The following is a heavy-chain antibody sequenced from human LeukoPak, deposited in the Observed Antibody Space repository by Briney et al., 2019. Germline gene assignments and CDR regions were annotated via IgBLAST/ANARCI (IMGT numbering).Heavy chain of an antibody. CDR1: GFSLSTSGMC. Sequence: RESGPTLVNPTQTLTLTCTFSGFSLSTSGMCVSWIRQPPGKALEWLARIDWDDDKYYSTSLKTRLTISKDTSKNQVVLTMTNMDPVDTATYYCARIRYYDSSGSAGRYMDVWGKGTTVTVSS. J-gene: IGHJ6*03. V-gene: IGHV2-70*11. CDR2: IDWDDDK. CDR3: ARIRYYDSSGSAGRYMDV. D-gene: IGHD3-22*01.